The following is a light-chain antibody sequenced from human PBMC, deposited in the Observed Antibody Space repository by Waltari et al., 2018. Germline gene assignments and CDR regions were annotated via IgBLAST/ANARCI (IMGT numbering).Light chain of an antibody. J-gene: IGKJ4*01. CDR3: HQSGGSGRA. CDR1: QSVGIY. CDR2: DAS. Sequence: IVLTQSPGTLSLSPGERATLSCRASQSVGIYLGWYQQRPGQAPRLLIYDASNRVTGIPARFSGSGSGTDFTLTISSLEPEDFAVYYCHQSGGSGRAFGGGTKVEIK. V-gene: IGKV3-11*01.